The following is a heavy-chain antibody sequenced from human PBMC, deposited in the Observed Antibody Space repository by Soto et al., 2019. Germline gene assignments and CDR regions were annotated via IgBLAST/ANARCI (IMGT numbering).Heavy chain of an antibody. J-gene: IGHJ4*02. V-gene: IGHV4-34*01. Sequence: TSETLSLTCAVYGGSFSGYYWSWIRQPPGKGLEWIGEINHSGSTYYNPSLKSRVTISVDTSKNQFSLKLRSVTAADTAVYYCARVQSNPYSSSLFDYWGQGTLVTVSS. CDR2: INHSGST. CDR3: ARVQSNPYSSSLFDY. CDR1: GGSFSGYY. D-gene: IGHD6-13*01.